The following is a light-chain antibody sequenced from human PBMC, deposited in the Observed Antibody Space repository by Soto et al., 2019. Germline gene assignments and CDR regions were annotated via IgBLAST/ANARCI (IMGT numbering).Light chain of an antibody. Sequence: QSVLTQPPSASGSPGQSVTISCTGTSSDVGGYNNYVSWYQQHPGKAPKLMIYEVSKRPSGVPDRFSGSKSGNTASLTVSGLQAEDEADYYCSSYAGRNNFVFGTGTKVTVL. J-gene: IGLJ1*01. V-gene: IGLV2-8*01. CDR1: SSDVGGYNNY. CDR3: SSYAGRNNFV. CDR2: EVS.